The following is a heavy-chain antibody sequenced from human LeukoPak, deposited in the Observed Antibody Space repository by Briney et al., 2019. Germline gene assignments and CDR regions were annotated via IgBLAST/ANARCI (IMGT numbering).Heavy chain of an antibody. V-gene: IGHV4-59*01. Sequence: PSETLSLTCTVSGGSISSYYWSWIRQPPGKGLEWIGYIYYSGSTSYNPSHKSRVTISVDTSKKQFSLKLSSVTAADTAFYYCARYIVSYPHDAFDIWGQGTMVTVSS. CDR2: IYYSGST. D-gene: IGHD1-26*01. J-gene: IGHJ3*02. CDR3: ARYIVSYPHDAFDI. CDR1: GGSISSYY.